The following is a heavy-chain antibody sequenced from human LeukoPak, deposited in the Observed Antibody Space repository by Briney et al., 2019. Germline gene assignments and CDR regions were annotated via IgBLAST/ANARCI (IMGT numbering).Heavy chain of an antibody. D-gene: IGHD5-12*01. Sequence: SQTLSLTCAVSGGSISSGGYSWSWIRQPPGKGLEWIGYIYHSGSTYYNPSLKSRVTISVDTSKNQFSLKLSSVTAADTAVYYCARGGYSGYDRHDAFDIWGQGTMVTVSS. CDR2: IYHSGST. V-gene: IGHV4-30-2*01. CDR3: ARGGYSGYDRHDAFDI. CDR1: GGSISSGGYS. J-gene: IGHJ3*02.